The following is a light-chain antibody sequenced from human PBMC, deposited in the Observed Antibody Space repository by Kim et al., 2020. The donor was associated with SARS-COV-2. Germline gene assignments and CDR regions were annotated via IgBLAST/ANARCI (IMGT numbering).Light chain of an antibody. J-gene: IGLJ1*01. CDR2: DVT. CDR3: SSYSSSSPHV. Sequence: QSVTISCAGTSSDVGAYNYVFWYQQHPGNAPKLILYDVTKRPSGVSNRFSGSKSGNTASLSISVLQAEDEADYYRSSYSSSSPHVFGTGTKVTVL. V-gene: IGLV2-14*03. CDR1: SSDVGAYNY.